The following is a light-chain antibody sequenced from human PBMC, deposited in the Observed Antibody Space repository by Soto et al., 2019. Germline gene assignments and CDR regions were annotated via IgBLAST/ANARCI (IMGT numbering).Light chain of an antibody. V-gene: IGKV3-15*01. CDR1: ESVTSS. CDR2: AAS. Sequence: EIVMTQSPATLSVSPGDRATLSCRASESVTSSLAWYQQKPGQPLRLLIYAASTRATDVPARFSGSGSGTDFTLTISRLEPEDFAVYYCQQYGSSGTFGQGTKVDIK. J-gene: IGKJ1*01. CDR3: QQYGSSGT.